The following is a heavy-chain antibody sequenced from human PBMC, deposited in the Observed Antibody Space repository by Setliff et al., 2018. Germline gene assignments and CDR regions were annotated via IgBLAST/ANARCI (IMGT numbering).Heavy chain of an antibody. V-gene: IGHV4-4*08. CDR2: TYSSGST. Sequence: LSLTCSVSGGSISSYHWSWIRQPPGKGLEWIGSTYSSGSTNYNPSLKSRVTISLDTSKNLFSLNLSSVTAADTAVYYCARVLGYNGYGNYYIYYFMDVWGKGTTVTAP. CDR1: GGSISSYH. CDR3: ARVLGYNGYGNYYIYYFMDV. D-gene: IGHD5-12*01. J-gene: IGHJ6*03.